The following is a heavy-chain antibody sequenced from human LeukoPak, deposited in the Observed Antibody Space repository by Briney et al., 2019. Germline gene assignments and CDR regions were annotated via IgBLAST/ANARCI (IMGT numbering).Heavy chain of an antibody. CDR3: ARGGGLDV. Sequence: PGGSLRLSCAASGFTFSNYWMSWARQAPGKGLEGVASINHNGNVNYYVDSVKGRFTISRDNAKNSLYLQMSNLRAEDTAVYFCARGGGLDVWGQGATVTVSS. V-gene: IGHV3-7*03. J-gene: IGHJ6*02. CDR2: INHNGNVN. CDR1: GFTFSNYW. D-gene: IGHD3-16*01.